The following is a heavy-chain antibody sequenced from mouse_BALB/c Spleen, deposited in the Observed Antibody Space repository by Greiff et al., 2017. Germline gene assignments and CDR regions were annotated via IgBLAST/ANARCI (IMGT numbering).Heavy chain of an antibody. J-gene: IGHJ3*01. Sequence: VQLKQSGPELVKPGASVKISCTASGYTFTDYNMHWVKQSHGKSLEWIGYIYPYNGGTGYNQKFKSKATLTVDNSSSTAYMELRSLTSEDSAVYYCARGDDYAFAYWGQGTLVTVSA. D-gene: IGHD2-4*01. CDR2: IYPYNGGT. V-gene: IGHV1S29*02. CDR3: ARGDDYAFAY. CDR1: GYTFTDYN.